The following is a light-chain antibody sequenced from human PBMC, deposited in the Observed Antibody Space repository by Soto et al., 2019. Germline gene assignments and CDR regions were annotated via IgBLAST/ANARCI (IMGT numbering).Light chain of an antibody. Sequence: EIVLTQSPATMSVSPGERATLSCRASQNVITFLDWYQQKPGQPPRLLIYGASNRATGIPARFSGSGSGTDFTLTISSLEPEDFAVYYCQQHSHWPPWTFGQGTKVDIK. CDR2: GAS. J-gene: IGKJ1*01. CDR1: QNVITF. CDR3: QQHSHWPPWT. V-gene: IGKV3-11*01.